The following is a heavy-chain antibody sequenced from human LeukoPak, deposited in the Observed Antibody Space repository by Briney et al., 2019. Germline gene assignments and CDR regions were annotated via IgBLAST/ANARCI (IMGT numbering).Heavy chain of an antibody. CDR2: ISSSGSTT. J-gene: IGHJ4*02. CDR3: AAKEGTRSDFDY. D-gene: IGHD1-14*01. Sequence: GGSLRLSCVASGFTFSSYEMNWARQAPGKGLEWVSYISSSGSTTHYADSAKGRFTISRDNAQDSLYLQMNSLRGEDTAVYYCAAKEGTRSDFDYWGQGTLVTVAS. V-gene: IGHV3-48*03. CDR1: GFTFSSYE.